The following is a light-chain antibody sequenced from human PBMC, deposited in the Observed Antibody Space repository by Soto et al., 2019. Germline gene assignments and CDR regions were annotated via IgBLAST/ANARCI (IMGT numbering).Light chain of an antibody. CDR2: LNSDGSH. CDR1: SGHINDA. V-gene: IGLV4-69*01. J-gene: IGLJ2*01. CDR3: QTWGTGIHV. Sequence: QAVLTQSPSASAPLGASVKLTCTLSSGHINDAIAWHQQQPEKGPRYLMKLNSDGSHSKGDGIPDRFSGSSSGAERYLTISSLQSEDEADYYCQTWGTGIHVFGGGTQLTVL.